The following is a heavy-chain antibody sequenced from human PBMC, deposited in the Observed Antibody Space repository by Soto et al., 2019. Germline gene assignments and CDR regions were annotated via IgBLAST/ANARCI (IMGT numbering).Heavy chain of an antibody. CDR2: ISYDGSNK. Sequence: PGGSLRLSCAASGSTFSSYVMHWVRQAPGKGLEWVAVISYDGSNKYYADSVKGRFTISRDNSKNTLYLQMNSLRAEDTAVYYCAFTSPSDYSYYYGMDVWGQGPTVTLSS. D-gene: IGHD4-4*01. V-gene: IGHV3-30*03. CDR3: AFTSPSDYSYYYGMDV. J-gene: IGHJ6*02. CDR1: GSTFSSYV.